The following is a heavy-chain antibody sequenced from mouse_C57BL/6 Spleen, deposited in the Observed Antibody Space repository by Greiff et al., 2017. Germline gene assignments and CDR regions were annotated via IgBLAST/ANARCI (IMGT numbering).Heavy chain of an antibody. Sequence: QVQLQQSGAELARPGASVKLSCKASGYTFTSYGISWVKQRTGQGLEWIGETYPRSGNTYYNEKFKGKATLTADKSSSTAYMELRSLTSEDSAVYFCARGGTTVEYFDVWGTGTTVTVSS. CDR2: TYPRSGNT. CDR1: GYTFTSYG. CDR3: ARGGTTVEYFDV. V-gene: IGHV1-81*01. J-gene: IGHJ1*03. D-gene: IGHD1-1*01.